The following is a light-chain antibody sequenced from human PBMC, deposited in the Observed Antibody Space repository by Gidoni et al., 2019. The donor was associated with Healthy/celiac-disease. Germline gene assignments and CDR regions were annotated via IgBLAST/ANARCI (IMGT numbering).Light chain of an antibody. J-gene: IGKJ1*01. CDR2: AAS. Sequence: AIRITQSPSSLSASTGDRVTITCRASQGISSYLAWYQQKPGKAPKLLIYAASTLQSGVPSRFSGSGSGTDFTLTFSCLQSEDFATYYCQQYYSYPRTFGQGTKVEIK. V-gene: IGKV1-8*01. CDR3: QQYYSYPRT. CDR1: QGISSY.